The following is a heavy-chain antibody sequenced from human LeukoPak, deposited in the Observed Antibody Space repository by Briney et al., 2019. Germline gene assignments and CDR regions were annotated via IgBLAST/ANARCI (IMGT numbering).Heavy chain of an antibody. D-gene: IGHD5-12*01. J-gene: IGHJ4*02. CDR2: INPSGGST. CDR1: GYTFTSYY. Sequence: ASVKVSCKASGYTFTSYYMRWVRQAPGQGLEWMGIINPSGGSTSYAQKFQGRVTMTRDTSTSTVYMELSSLRSEDTAVYYCARDGGSYGGYLYRDYWGQGTLVTVSS. CDR3: ARDGGSYGGYLYRDY. V-gene: IGHV1-46*01.